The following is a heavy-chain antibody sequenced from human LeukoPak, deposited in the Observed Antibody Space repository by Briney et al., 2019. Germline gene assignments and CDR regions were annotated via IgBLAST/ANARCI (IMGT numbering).Heavy chain of an antibody. CDR3: ARDLGGTAMDRSPDY. Sequence: ASVKVSCKASGYTFTSYYMHWVRQAPGQGLEWMGIINPSGGSTSYAQKFQGRVTMTRDTSTSTVYMELSSLRSEDTAVYYCARDLGGTAMDRSPDYWGQGTLVTVSS. J-gene: IGHJ4*02. V-gene: IGHV1-46*01. CDR1: GYTFTSYY. CDR2: INPSGGST. D-gene: IGHD5-18*01.